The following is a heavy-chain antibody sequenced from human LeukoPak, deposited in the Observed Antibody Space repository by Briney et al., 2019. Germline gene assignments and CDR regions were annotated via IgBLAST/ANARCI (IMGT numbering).Heavy chain of an antibody. CDR1: GFTFRNYV. CDR2: TSSDLNVE. J-gene: IGHJ4*02. D-gene: IGHD3-10*01. V-gene: IGHV3-30-3*01. CDR3: AREGYYGSGSPPSLYFDY. Sequence: GGSLRLSCAASGFTFRNYVIHWVRQAPGKGLEWVAVTSSDLNVELYADSVKGRFTISRDNSRSTLYMQMNSLRPEDTAIYYCAREGYYGSGSPPSLYFDYWGQGTLVTVSS.